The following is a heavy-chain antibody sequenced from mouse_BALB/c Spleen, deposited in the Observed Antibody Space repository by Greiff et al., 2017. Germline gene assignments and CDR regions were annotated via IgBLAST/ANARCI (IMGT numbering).Heavy chain of an antibody. CDR2: IDPETGGT. V-gene: IGHV1-15*01. CDR1: GYTFTDYE. J-gene: IGHJ3*01. CDR3: TLWAWFAY. Sequence: VKLMESGAELVRPGASVTLSCKASGYTFTDYEMHWVKQTPVHGLEWIGAIDPETGGTAYNQKFKGKATLTADKSSSTAYMELRSLTSEDSAVYYCTLWAWFAYWGQGTLVTVSA.